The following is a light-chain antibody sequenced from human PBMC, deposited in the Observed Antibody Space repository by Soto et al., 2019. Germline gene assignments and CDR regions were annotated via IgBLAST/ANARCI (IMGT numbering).Light chain of an antibody. CDR1: SSDVGGYNY. CDR2: EVN. Sequence: QSALTQPPSASGSPGQSVAISCTGTSSDVGGYNYVSWYQQHPGKAPKLVIYEVNKRPSGVPDRFSGSKSGNTASLTVSGLQAEDEADYSCSLYAGSSNVFGTGTKLTVL. V-gene: IGLV2-8*01. J-gene: IGLJ1*01. CDR3: SLYAGSSNV.